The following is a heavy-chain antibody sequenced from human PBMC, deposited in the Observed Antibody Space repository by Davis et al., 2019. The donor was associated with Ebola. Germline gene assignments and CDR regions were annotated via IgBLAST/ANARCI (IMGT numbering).Heavy chain of an antibody. CDR3: AKGLHSGTQGGGSFDY. CDR1: GFTFSSYS. V-gene: IGHV3-48*01. Sequence: ESLKISCAASGFTFSSYSMNWVRQAPGKGLEWVSYISSSSATIYYADSVKGRFIVSRDNAMKSVYLQMNSLRAEDTAVYYCAKGLHSGTQGGGSFDYWGQGTLVTVSS. J-gene: IGHJ4*02. D-gene: IGHD1-26*01. CDR2: ISSSSATI.